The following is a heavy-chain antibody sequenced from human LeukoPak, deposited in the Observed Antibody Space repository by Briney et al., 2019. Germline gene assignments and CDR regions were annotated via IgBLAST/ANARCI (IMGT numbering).Heavy chain of an antibody. CDR2: IRHGAVT. J-gene: IGHJ4*02. CDR1: GASFSGFF. CDR3: AHAGDGYNYVRY. V-gene: IGHV4-34*01. Sequence: SETLSLTCGVSGASFSGFFWNWVRQSPGEGLEWIGGIRHGAVTTYNPSLMGRVTITMDTSKNQFSLMLTSVTAADTAVYYCAHAGDGYNYVRYWGQGTLVTVSS. D-gene: IGHD5-24*01.